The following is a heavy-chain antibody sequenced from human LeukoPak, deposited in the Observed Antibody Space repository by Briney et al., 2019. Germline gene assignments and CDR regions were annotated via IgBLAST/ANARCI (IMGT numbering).Heavy chain of an antibody. CDR3: ARSLSGSLRRTLDY. CDR2: INPGDLDT. CDR1: GDIFSNYW. J-gene: IGHJ4*02. V-gene: IGHV5-51*01. D-gene: IGHD1-26*01. Sequence: GEFLRISCKASGDIFSNYWIAWVRHMPGKGLEWMGIINPGDLDTRYNPSFQGQVTISADKSISTAYLRWRSLTASDTAIYFCARSLSGSLRRTLDYWGQGTLVTVSS.